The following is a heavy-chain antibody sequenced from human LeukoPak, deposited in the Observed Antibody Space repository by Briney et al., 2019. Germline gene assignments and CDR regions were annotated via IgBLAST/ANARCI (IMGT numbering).Heavy chain of an antibody. J-gene: IGHJ4*02. D-gene: IGHD3-22*01. CDR3: ARGPRGGYYDSSGYAPGVPFDY. CDR1: GGSISSYY. V-gene: IGHV4-4*07. Sequence: SETLSLTCTVSGGSISSYYWSWIRQPAGKGLEWIGRIYISGSTNYNPSLKSRVTMSVDTSKNQFSLKLSSVTAADTAVYYCARGPRGGYYDSSGYAPGVPFDYWGQGTLVTVSS. CDR2: IYISGST.